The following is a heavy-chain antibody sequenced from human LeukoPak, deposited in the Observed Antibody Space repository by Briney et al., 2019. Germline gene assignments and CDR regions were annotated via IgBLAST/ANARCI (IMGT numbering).Heavy chain of an antibody. V-gene: IGHV4-59*01. D-gene: IGHD6-19*01. CDR3: ARGIAVAGIIDY. J-gene: IGHJ4*02. CDR1: AGSISSSY. CDR2: IYYSGST. Sequence: SETLSLTCTVSAGSISSSYWSWIRQPPGKGLEWIGYIYYSGSTNYNPSLKSRVTISVDTSKNQFSLKLSSVTAADTAVYYCARGIAVAGIIDYWGQGTLVTVSS.